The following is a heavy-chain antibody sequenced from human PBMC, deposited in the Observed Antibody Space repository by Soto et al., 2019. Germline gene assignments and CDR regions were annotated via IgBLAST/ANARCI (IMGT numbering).Heavy chain of an antibody. J-gene: IGHJ4*02. V-gene: IGHV5-51*01. Sequence: GESLKISCKGSGYSFTSYWIGWVRQMPGKGLEWMGIIYPGDSDTRYSPSFQGQVTISADKSISTAYLQWSSLKASDTAMYYCARRDSSGYYYEGVNDNFDYWGQGTLVTVSS. CDR3: ARRDSSGYYYEGVNDNFDY. CDR2: IYPGDSDT. CDR1: GYSFTSYW. D-gene: IGHD3-22*01.